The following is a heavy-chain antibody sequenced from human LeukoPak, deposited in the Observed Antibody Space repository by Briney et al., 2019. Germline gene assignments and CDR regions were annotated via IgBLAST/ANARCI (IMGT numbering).Heavy chain of an antibody. J-gene: IGHJ4*02. CDR2: IKSKTDGGTT. CDR3: TTEMRWELLFDD. D-gene: IGHD1-26*01. CDR1: GFAFSDAW. V-gene: IGHV3-15*01. Sequence: PGGSLRLSCAASGFAFSDAWMSWVRQTPGKGLEWVGRIKSKTDGGTTDYAAPVKGRFSISRDDSENTLYLQMDSLKTEDTAVYYCTTEMRWELLFDDWGQGTLVAVSS.